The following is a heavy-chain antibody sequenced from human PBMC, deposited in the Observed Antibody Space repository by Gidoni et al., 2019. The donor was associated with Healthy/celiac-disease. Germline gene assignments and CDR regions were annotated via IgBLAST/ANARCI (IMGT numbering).Heavy chain of an antibody. CDR1: GFTFSSYA. CDR3: AKTEVLRFLEPIDY. J-gene: IGHJ4*02. V-gene: IGHV3-23*01. Sequence: EVQLLESGGGLVPPGGSLRLSCAASGFTFSSYAMSWVRQAPGKGLEWVSAISGSGGSTYYADSVKGRFTISRDNSKNTLYLQMNSLRAEDTAVYYCAKTEVLRFLEPIDYWGQGTLVTVSS. D-gene: IGHD3-3*01. CDR2: ISGSGGST.